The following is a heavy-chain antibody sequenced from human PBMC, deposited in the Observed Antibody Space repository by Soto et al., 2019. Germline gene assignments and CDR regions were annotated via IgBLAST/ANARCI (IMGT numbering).Heavy chain of an antibody. J-gene: IGHJ4*02. Sequence: QVHLVQSGAEVKKPGSSVKVSCKASGGAFTSYSFHWVRQAPGQGLEWMGGIIPMSGTTNYALKFQGRVTMTADVPTHTAYIELSSLRSEDTASYYCARDTRGLDYWGQGTLVTVSS. D-gene: IGHD2-2*01. CDR3: ARDTRGLDY. CDR2: IIPMSGTT. CDR1: GGAFTSYS. V-gene: IGHV1-69*12.